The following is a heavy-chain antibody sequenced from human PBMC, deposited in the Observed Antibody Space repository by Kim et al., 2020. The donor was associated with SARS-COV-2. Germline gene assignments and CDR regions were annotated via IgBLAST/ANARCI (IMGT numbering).Heavy chain of an antibody. J-gene: IGHJ4*02. CDR3: ATLSTYFDSDY. Sequence: SETLSLTCTVSGGSISSGGYYWSWIRQHPGKGLEWIGYSYYSGSTYYNPSLKSRVTISVDTSKNQFSLKLSSVTAAATAVYYCATLSTYFDSDYWGQGTLVTVSS. D-gene: IGHD3-9*01. CDR1: GGSISSGGYY. V-gene: IGHV4-31*03. CDR2: SYYSGST.